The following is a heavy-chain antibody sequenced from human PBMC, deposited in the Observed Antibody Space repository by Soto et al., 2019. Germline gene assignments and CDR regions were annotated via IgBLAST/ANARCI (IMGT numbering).Heavy chain of an antibody. J-gene: IGHJ6*02. Sequence: QVHLQQSGPGLVKPSETLSLTCTVSSGPSSSHNWGWIRQSPGRGLEWIGYVYNTGGTSYNPSLKSRVTISADTSANHISLTLSSVTAADTAIYYCVRQGIGNLHGLVDVWGQGTMVSVSS. CDR3: VRQGIGNLHGLVDV. CDR2: VYNTGGT. D-gene: IGHD1-1*01. V-gene: IGHV4-59*08. CDR1: SGPSSSHN.